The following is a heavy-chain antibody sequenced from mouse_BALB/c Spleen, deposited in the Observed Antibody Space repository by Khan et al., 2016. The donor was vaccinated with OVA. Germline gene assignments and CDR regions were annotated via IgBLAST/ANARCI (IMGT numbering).Heavy chain of an antibody. CDR2: IYPGNGNT. D-gene: IGHD2-14*01. CDR3: TRSGIGSFAF. V-gene: IGHV1-77*01. Sequence: QVQLKQSGAELARPGASVKLSCKASGYTFTDYYINWVKQRTGQGLEWIGDIYPGNGNTNYTEKFKGKATLTADKSSSTAFMQLSSLTSEDSAVYFCTRSGIGSFAFWGQGTLVTVAA. J-gene: IGHJ3*01. CDR1: GYTFTDYY.